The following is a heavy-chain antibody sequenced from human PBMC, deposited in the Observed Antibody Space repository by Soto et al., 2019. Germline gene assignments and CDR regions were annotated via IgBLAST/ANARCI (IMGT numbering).Heavy chain of an antibody. Sequence: EAQLLESGGGLVQPGGSLRLSCSASGFIFNNYAMSWVRQAPGKGLAWVSGITGYGATTYYAESVKGRFTISRDNSKNTLYLQMSTLTAEDTAVYYCARDPLLYDSDWYPNWFGPWGQGTLVTVSS. V-gene: IGHV3-23*01. CDR2: ITGYGATT. J-gene: IGHJ5*02. CDR1: GFIFNNYA. D-gene: IGHD6-19*01. CDR3: ARDPLLYDSDWYPNWFGP.